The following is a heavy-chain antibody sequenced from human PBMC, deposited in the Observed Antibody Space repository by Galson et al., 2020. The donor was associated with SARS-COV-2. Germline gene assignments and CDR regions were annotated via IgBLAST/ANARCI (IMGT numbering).Heavy chain of an antibody. CDR3: ARHMHITAAGISTTYFYDGMDV. D-gene: IGHD6-13*01. J-gene: IGHJ6*02. Sequence: ETSETLSLTCTVSGGSISCYYWSWIRQPPGKGLEWIGCIYYSGSTNYNPSLKSRVTISVDTSKNQFSLKLSSVTAADTAVYYCARHMHITAAGISTTYFYDGMDVWGQGTTVTVSS. CDR2: IYYSGST. V-gene: IGHV4-59*08. CDR1: GGSISCYY.